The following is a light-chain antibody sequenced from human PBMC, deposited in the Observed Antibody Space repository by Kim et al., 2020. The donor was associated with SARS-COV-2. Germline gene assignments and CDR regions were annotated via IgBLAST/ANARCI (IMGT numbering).Light chain of an antibody. J-gene: IGKJ4*01. CDR2: AAS. V-gene: IGKV1-17*01. CDR3: LQHNNYPIT. CDR1: QGIRNY. Sequence: DIQMTQSPSSLSASVGDRVTITCEASQGIRNYLGWYQQKPGKAPKRLIYAASSLQSGVPSRFSGSGSGTDFTLTISSLQPEDIATYYCLQHNNYPITFGEGTRVDIK.